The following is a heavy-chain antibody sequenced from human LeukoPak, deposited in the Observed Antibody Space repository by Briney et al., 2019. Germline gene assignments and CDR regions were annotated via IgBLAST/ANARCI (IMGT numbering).Heavy chain of an antibody. CDR2: IIPIFGTA. Sequence: SVKVSCKASGGTFSSYAISWVRQAPGQGLEWMGGIIPIFGTANYAQKFQGRVTITADESTSTAYMELSSLRSADTAVYYCASSYYVLRFLEWSFDYWGQGTLVTVSS. CDR3: ASSYYVLRFLEWSFDY. CDR1: GGTFSSYA. J-gene: IGHJ4*02. V-gene: IGHV1-69*01. D-gene: IGHD3-3*01.